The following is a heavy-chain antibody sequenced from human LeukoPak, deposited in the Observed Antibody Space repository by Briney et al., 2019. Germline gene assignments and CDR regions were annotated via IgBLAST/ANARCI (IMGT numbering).Heavy chain of an antibody. CDR3: ARDLLYSSGWRVFDY. V-gene: IGHV3-7*01. CDR2: IKQDGSEK. Sequence: GGSLRLSCAASGFTFSSYWMSWVRQAPGKGLEWVANIKQDGSEKYYVDSVKGRFTISRDNAKNSLYLQMNSLRAEDTAVYYCARDLLYSSGWRVFDYWGQGTLVTVSS. J-gene: IGHJ4*02. D-gene: IGHD6-19*01. CDR1: GFTFSSYW.